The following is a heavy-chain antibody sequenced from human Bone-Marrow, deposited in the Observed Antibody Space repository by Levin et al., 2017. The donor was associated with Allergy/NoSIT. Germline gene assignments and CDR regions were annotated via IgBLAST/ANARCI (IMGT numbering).Heavy chain of an antibody. D-gene: IGHD3-9*01. CDR1: GFTVSNSY. V-gene: IGHV3-53*01. J-gene: IGHJ6*03. CDR3: ARSLVRPSFDWPQYYMDV. Sequence: AGGSLRLSCAASGFTVSNSYMTWVRQARGRGLEWVAIIYSGGSIHYGDSVKGRFTLSRDNSENTLYLQMSSLRAEDTAVYYCARSLVRPSFDWPQYYMDVWGKGTTVIVSS. CDR2: IYSGGSI.